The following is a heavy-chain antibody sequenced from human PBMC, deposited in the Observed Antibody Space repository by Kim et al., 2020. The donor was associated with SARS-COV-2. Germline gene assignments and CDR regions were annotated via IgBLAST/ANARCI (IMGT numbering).Heavy chain of an antibody. J-gene: IGHJ4*01. CDR3: ATRCRDSGGYQFHFD. V-gene: IGHV3-30*03. CDR2: ISFDGRRQ. Sequence: GGSLRLSCAASKVTLSNDAIHWVRQAPGKGLEGVALISFDGRRQYNVDSVKDRLTIYRDNFKNTLSLKMNSLRADDTAIYYCATRCRDSGGYQFHFD. CDR1: KVTLSNDA. D-gene: IGHD6-25*01.